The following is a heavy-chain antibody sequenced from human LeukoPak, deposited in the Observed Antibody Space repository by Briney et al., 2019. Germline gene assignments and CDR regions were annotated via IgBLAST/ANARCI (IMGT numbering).Heavy chain of an antibody. Sequence: ASVKVSCKASGYTFTRYGISWVRQAPGQGREWMGWISAYNGNTNYAQKLQGRVTMTTDTSTSTAYMELRSLRSDDTAVYYCARSYYYHSSGKFDYWGQGTLVTVSS. V-gene: IGHV1-18*01. CDR1: GYTFTRYG. J-gene: IGHJ4*02. CDR2: ISAYNGNT. CDR3: ARSYYYHSSGKFDY. D-gene: IGHD3-22*01.